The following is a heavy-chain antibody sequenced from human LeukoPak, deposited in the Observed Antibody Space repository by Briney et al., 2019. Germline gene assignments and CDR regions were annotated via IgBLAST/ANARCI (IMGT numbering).Heavy chain of an antibody. CDR3: ARGAYGSGSYGDNWFDP. Sequence: HPGGSLRLSCAASGFTFSSYAMSWVRQAPGKGLEWVSAISGSGGSTYYADSVKGRFTISRDNSKNTLYLQMNSLRAEDTAVYYCARGAYGSGSYGDNWFDPWGQGTLVTVSS. CDR1: GFTFSSYA. CDR2: ISGSGGST. V-gene: IGHV3-23*01. D-gene: IGHD3-10*01. J-gene: IGHJ5*02.